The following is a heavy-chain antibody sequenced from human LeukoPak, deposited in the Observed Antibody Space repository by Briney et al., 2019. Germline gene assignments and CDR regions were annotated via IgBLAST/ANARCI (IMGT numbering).Heavy chain of an antibody. V-gene: IGHV4-38-2*01. Sequence: SETLSLTCVVSGYSISNDYYWGWIRQPAGKGLEWIGNIYHSGGSYHNPSLKSRVTILVDTSKNQFSLKLSSVTAADTAVYYCAKAGTTGIHHWFDPWGQGNLVTVSS. CDR1: GYSISNDYY. CDR2: IYHSGGS. CDR3: AKAGTTGIHHWFDP. D-gene: IGHD1-1*01. J-gene: IGHJ5*02.